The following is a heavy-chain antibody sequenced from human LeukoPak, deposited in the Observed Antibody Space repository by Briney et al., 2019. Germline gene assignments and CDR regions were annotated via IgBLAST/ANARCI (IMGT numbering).Heavy chain of an antibody. Sequence: GGSLRLSCAASGFPFSSYTMDWVRQAPGKGLEWVSSISSRSSSIYYADSVKGRFTISRDNAKNSLHLQMNSLRVEDTAVYYCAKEGRSTTPGYWGQGTLVTVSS. CDR2: ISSRSSSI. CDR1: GFPFSSYT. CDR3: AKEGRSTTPGY. V-gene: IGHV3-21*01. D-gene: IGHD2-2*01. J-gene: IGHJ4*02.